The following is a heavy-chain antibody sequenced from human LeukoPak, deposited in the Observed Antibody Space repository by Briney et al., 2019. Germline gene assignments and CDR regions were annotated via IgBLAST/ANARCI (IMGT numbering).Heavy chain of an antibody. D-gene: IGHD3-10*01. J-gene: IGHJ4*02. Sequence: SETLSLTCAVSGYSIYSNFYWGWIRQPPGEGLELIGSIYHSGSSYYNPSRKSRVTISMDTSNNQLALKLTSVTAADTAIYYCARHDSSGSSGTYYSVDYWGRGTLVTVSS. CDR2: IYHSGSS. CDR1: GYSIYSNFY. CDR3: ARHDSSGSSGTYYSVDY. V-gene: IGHV4-38-2*01.